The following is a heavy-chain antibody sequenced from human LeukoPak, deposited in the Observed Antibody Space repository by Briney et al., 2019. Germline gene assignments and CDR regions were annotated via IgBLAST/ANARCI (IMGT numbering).Heavy chain of an antibody. CDR1: GFTFSNYA. J-gene: IGHJ6*03. CDR2: IRDDGSNK. D-gene: IGHD5-18*01. Sequence: GGSLRLSCAASGFTFSNYAMHWVRQAPGKGLEWVAFIRDDGSNKYYADSVKVRFTISRDNAKNSLYLQMNSLRAEDTAVYYCARSPVRRYSYGTYYYYYSMDVWGKGTTVTVSS. V-gene: IGHV3-30*02. CDR3: ARSPVRRYSYGTYYYYYSMDV.